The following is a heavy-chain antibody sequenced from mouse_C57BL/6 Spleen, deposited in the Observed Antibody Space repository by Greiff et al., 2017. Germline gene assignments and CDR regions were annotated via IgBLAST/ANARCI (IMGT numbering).Heavy chain of an antibody. CDR1: GYTFTDYN. V-gene: IGHV1-18*01. J-gene: IGHJ4*01. D-gene: IGHD5-1*01. CDR3: ARVLPHYYAMDY. CDR2: INPNNGGT. Sequence: VQLKQSGPELVKPGASVKIPCKASGYTFTDYNMDWVKQSPGKSLEWIGDINPNNGGTIYNQKFKGKATLTVDKSSSTAYMELRSLTSEDTAVYYCARVLPHYYAMDYWGQGTSVTVSS.